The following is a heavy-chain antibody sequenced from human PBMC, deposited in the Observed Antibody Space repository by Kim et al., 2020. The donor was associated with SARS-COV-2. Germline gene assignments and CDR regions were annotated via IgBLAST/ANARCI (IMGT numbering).Heavy chain of an antibody. J-gene: IGHJ6*02. CDR3: AGGRGGTTVVTLGLGYYYYYGMDG. Sequence: SETLSLTCAVYGGSFSGYYWSWIRQPPGKGLEWLGEINHSGSTNYNPSLKSRVTISVDTSKNQFSLKLSSVTAADKAVYYCAGGRGGTTVVTLGLGYYYYYGMDGWGQGTTVTVSS. CDR1: GGSFSGYY. V-gene: IGHV4-34*01. D-gene: IGHD4-17*01. CDR2: INHSGST.